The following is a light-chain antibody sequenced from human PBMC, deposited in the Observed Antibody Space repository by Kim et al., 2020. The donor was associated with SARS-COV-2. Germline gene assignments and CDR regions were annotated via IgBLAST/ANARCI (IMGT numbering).Light chain of an antibody. V-gene: IGLV6-57*01. Sequence: NFMLTQPHSVSESPGKTVTISCTRSSGSIASNYVQWYQQRPGRSPTTVIYEDNQRPSGVPDRFSGSIDSSSNSASLTISGLKTEDEADYYCQSYDSSREVFGGGTQLTVL. CDR1: SGSIASNY. CDR2: EDN. CDR3: QSYDSSREV. J-gene: IGLJ3*02.